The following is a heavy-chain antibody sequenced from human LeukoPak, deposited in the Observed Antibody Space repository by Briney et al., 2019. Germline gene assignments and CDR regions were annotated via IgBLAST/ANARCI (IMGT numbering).Heavy chain of an antibody. V-gene: IGHV4-4*07. CDR1: GDSISYFY. CDR2: IYSRGSA. CDR3: ARAETYSSDWYDPFFDY. D-gene: IGHD6-19*01. Sequence: SETLSLTCSVSGDSISYFYWSWIRQAAGKGLEWIGRIYSRGSADYNASLKSRATISVDTSKNHFSLKLRSVTAADTAVYYCARAETYSSDWYDPFFDYWGQGTLVTVSS. J-gene: IGHJ4*02.